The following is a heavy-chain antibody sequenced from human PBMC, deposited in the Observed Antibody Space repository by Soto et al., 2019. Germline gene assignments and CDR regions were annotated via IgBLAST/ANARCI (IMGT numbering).Heavy chain of an antibody. CDR1: GGTFSSYA. V-gene: IGHV1-69*01. J-gene: IGHJ2*01. D-gene: IGHD5-18*01. CDR3: ARGGVGYSYGYGWYFDL. Sequence: QVQLVQSGAEVKKPGSSVKVSCKASGGTFSSYAISWVRQAPGQGLEWMGGIIPILGTANYAQKFQGRVTITADESTSTAYMELSSLRSEDTAVYYCARGGVGYSYGYGWYFDLWGRGTLVTVSS. CDR2: IIPILGTA.